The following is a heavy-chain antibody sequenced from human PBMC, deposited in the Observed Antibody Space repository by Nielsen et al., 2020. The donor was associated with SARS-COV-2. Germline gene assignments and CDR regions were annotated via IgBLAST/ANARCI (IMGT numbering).Heavy chain of an antibody. Sequence: SETLSLTCTVSGGSISSSSYYWGWIRQPPGKGLEWIGSIYYGGSTYYNPSLKSRVTISVDTSKNQFSLKLSSVTAADTAVYYCARGHYDFGHRWFDPWGQGTLVTVSS. V-gene: IGHV4-39*07. CDR2: IYYGGST. J-gene: IGHJ5*02. CDR1: GGSISSSSYY. D-gene: IGHD3-3*01. CDR3: ARGHYDFGHRWFDP.